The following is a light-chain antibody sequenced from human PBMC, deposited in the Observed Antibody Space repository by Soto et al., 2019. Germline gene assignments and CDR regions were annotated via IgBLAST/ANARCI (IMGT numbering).Light chain of an antibody. CDR2: GAS. V-gene: IGKV3-20*01. CDR3: QQYGSSPPWT. CDR1: QMVSSSY. Sequence: EIVLTQSPGTLSLSPGERATLSCRASQMVSSSYLAWYQQKPVQPPRLLIXGASSRATGIPDSFSGSGSGTDFTLTISRLEPEDFAVHYCQQYGSSPPWTFGQGTKVDIK. J-gene: IGKJ1*01.